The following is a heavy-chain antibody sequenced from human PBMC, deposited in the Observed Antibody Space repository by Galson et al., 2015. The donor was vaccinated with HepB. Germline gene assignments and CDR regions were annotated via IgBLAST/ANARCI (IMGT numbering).Heavy chain of an antibody. J-gene: IGHJ6*02. CDR3: ARDSRLELRLNNYYYDGMDV. Sequence: SVKVSCKASGYSFTSYGISWLRQAPGQGLEWMGRISGYDGSTNYPQTLQGRVIMTTDRSTNTGYMEVRSLRSDDTAIYYCARDSRLELRLNNYYYDGMDVWGQGTTVTVSS. CDR1: GYSFTSYG. D-gene: IGHD1-7*01. V-gene: IGHV1-18*01. CDR2: ISGYDGST.